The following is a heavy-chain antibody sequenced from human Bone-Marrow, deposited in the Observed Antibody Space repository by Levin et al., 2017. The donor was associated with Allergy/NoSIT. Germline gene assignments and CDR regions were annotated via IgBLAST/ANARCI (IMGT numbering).Heavy chain of an antibody. CDR2: ISYFESKR. D-gene: IGHD1-1*01. CDR1: GFTFHNYD. CDR3: VKDRRWKNEYNERTFEY. V-gene: IGHV3-30*18. J-gene: IGHJ4*02. Sequence: LSLTCAASGFTFHNYDLHWVRPAPGKGLEWVALISYFESKRYYAESVKGRFIISRDNSKDTLYLQMNGLRPEDTAVYYCVKDRRWKNEYNERTFEYWGQGALVTVSS.